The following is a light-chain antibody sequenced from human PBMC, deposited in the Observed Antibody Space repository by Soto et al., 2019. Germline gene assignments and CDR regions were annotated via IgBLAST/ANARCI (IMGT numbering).Light chain of an antibody. CDR1: SSDVGGYNY. CDR3: SSYTSSSTRVV. J-gene: IGLJ2*01. Sequence: QSALTQPASVSGSPGQSITISRTGTSSDVGGYNYVSWYQQHPGKAPKLIIYDVSNRPSGVSNRFSGSKSGNTASLTISGLQAEDEADYYCSSYTSSSTRVVFGGGTKLTVL. CDR2: DVS. V-gene: IGLV2-14*01.